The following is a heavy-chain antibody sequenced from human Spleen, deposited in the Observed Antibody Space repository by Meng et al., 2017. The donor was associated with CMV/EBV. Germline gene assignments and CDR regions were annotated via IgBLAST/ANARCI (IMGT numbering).Heavy chain of an antibody. Sequence: AVYDGSLDGNYWSWIRQSPGKGLEWIGEINHGGSTNYNPSLKSRVTISRDTSKNQFFLNLASVTAADTALYYCARHDRGNKGVAFDIWGQGTMVTVSS. J-gene: IGHJ3*02. CDR2: INHGGST. CDR3: ARHDRGNKGVAFDI. CDR1: DGSLDGNY. V-gene: IGHV4-34*01. D-gene: IGHD4-23*01.